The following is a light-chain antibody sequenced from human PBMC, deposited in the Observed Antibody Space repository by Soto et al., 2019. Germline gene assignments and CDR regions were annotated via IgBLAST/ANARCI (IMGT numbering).Light chain of an antibody. J-gene: IGLJ1*01. CDR1: SSDVGGYNY. V-gene: IGLV2-14*01. CDR3: SSYTSSSTDV. CDR2: DVS. Sequence: QSALTQPASVSGSPGQWITISCTGTSSDVGGYNYVSWYQQHPGKAPKLMIYDVSNRPSGVSNRFSGSKSVNTASLTISGLKAEDEADYYCSSYTSSSTDVFGTGTKLTVL.